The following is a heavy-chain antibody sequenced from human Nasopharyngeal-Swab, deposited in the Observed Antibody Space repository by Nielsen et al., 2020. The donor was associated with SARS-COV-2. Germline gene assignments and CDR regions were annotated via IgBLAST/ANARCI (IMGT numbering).Heavy chain of an antibody. J-gene: IGHJ4*02. CDR2: ISYDGSNK. CDR3: AKDRRSWPKGSDY. Sequence: WIRQPPGKGLEWVAVISYDGSNKYYADSVKGRFTISRDNSKNTLYLQMNSLRAEDTAVYYCAKDRRSWPKGSDYWGQGTPVTVSS. V-gene: IGHV3-30*18. D-gene: IGHD1-26*01.